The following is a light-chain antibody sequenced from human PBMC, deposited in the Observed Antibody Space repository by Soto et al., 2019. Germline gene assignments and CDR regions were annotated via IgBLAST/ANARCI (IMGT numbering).Light chain of an antibody. CDR1: QSVSSSY. V-gene: IGKV3-20*01. CDR2: GAS. CDR3: QQYGSSPPT. Sequence: EIVLTQSPGTLSLSPWERATPSCRASQSVSSSYLAWYQQKPGQAPRLLIYGASSRATGIPDRFSGSGSGTDFTLTINRLEPEDFALYYCQQYGSSPPTFGQGTKVDIK. J-gene: IGKJ1*01.